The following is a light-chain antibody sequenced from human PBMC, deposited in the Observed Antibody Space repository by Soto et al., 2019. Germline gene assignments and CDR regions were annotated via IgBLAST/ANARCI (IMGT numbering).Light chain of an antibody. CDR1: QRLSRW. J-gene: IGKJ4*01. CDR3: QQYDSH. CDR2: EAS. V-gene: IGKV1-5*01. Sequence: IHMTQSPSTLSASIGDRVTITCRASQRLSRWLAWYQQKPGKAPKLLIYEASILESGVPSRFSGSESGTEFTLTISSLQPDDFGTYYCQQYDSHFGGGTKVEIK.